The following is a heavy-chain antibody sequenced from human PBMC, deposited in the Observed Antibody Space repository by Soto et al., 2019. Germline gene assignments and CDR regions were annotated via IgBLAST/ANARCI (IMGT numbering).Heavy chain of an antibody. V-gene: IGHV3-74*01. J-gene: IGHJ4*02. Sequence: GGSLRLSCVASGFTFSSYAMNWVRQAPGKGLEWVSRVDADGSGTTYAGSVKGRFSISRDNAKNTVSLQMNNLRAEDTAVYYCAGASGWKFDYWGLGVLVTVSS. CDR2: VDADGSGT. CDR1: GFTFSSYA. D-gene: IGHD1-1*01. CDR3: AGASGWKFDY.